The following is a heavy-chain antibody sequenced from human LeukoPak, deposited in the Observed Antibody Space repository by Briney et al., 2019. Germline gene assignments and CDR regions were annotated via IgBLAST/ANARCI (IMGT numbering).Heavy chain of an antibody. Sequence: QTGGSLRLSCVASGFAFSNYWMSWVRQSPEKGLEWVANIKEDGSKQYYVDSVKGRFTISRDNAKNSLYLQMNNLRVEDTAMYYCAGGTGFIIKDWGQGTLVTVSS. D-gene: IGHD3-9*01. J-gene: IGHJ4*02. CDR1: GFAFSNYW. CDR2: IKEDGSKQ. V-gene: IGHV3-7*03. CDR3: AGGTGFIIKD.